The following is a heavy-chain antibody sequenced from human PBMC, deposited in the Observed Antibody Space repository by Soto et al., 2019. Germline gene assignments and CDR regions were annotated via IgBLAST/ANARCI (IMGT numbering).Heavy chain of an antibody. CDR3: AREGSHGSGSYFAY. Sequence: QVQLVESGGGVVQPGRSLRLSCAASGFTFSSYAMHWVRQAPGKGLEWVAVISHDGSNKYYADSVKGRFTISRDNSKNTLYLQMNSLRAEDTAVYYCAREGSHGSGSYFAYWGQGTLVTVSS. J-gene: IGHJ4*02. CDR1: GFTFSSYA. V-gene: IGHV3-30-3*01. D-gene: IGHD3-10*01. CDR2: ISHDGSNK.